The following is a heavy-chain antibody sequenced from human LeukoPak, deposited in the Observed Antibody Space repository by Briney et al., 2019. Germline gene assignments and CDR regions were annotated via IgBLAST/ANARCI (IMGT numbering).Heavy chain of an antibody. V-gene: IGHV4-34*01. D-gene: IGHD3-9*01. CDR1: GGSFSGYY. CDR2: INHSGST. J-gene: IGHJ6*03. Sequence: SETLSLTCAVYGGSFSGYYWSWIRQPPGKGLEWIGEINHSGSTNYNPSLKSRVTISVDTSKNQFSLKLSPVTAADTAVYYCARGIYDILTGYYHYYYYMDVWGKGTTVTVSS. CDR3: ARGIYDILTGYYHYYYYMDV.